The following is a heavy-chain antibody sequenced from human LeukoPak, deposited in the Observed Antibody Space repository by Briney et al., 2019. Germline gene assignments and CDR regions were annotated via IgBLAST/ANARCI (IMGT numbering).Heavy chain of an antibody. CDR3: TTEGSLDILVVPDAITVGNFDY. J-gene: IGHJ4*02. V-gene: IGHV3-15*01. D-gene: IGHD2-2*03. CDR2: IKSKTDDGTT. Sequence: GGSLRLSCAASGFTFSNAWMSWVRQAPGKGLEWVGRIKSKTDDGTTDYAAPGKGRFTISRADSKNSLYLQMNRLKTEDTAVYYCTTEGSLDILVVPDAITVGNFDYWGQGTLVTVSS. CDR1: GFTFSNAW.